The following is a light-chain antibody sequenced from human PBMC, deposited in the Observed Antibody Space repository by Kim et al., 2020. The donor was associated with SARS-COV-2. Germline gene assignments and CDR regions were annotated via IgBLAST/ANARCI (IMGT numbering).Light chain of an antibody. J-gene: IGKJ3*01. Sequence: AAVGDRVTSTCRASQSISSWLGWYQQKTGKAPKLLIYKASSLESGVPSRFSGSGSGTEFTLTISSLQPDDFATYYCQQYNSYPFTFGPGTKVDIK. CDR1: QSISSW. V-gene: IGKV1-5*03. CDR3: QQYNSYPFT. CDR2: KAS.